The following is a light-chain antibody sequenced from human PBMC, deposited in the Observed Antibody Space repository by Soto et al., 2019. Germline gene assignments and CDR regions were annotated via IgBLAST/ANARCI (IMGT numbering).Light chain of an antibody. CDR3: QQSDLTPLT. CDR1: QSVLYSTNNKNY. CDR2: WAA. V-gene: IGKV4-1*01. Sequence: DIVMTQSPDSLAVSLGERATINCKSSQSVLYSTNNKNYLAWYQQKPGQPPKLLMYWAATRESGVPDRFSGSGSGTDFTLTISRRQAEDVAVYYCQQSDLTPLTFSGGNKGEIK. J-gene: IGKJ4*01.